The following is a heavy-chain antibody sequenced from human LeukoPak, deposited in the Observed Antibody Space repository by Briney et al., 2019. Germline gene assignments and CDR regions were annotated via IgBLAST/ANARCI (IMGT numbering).Heavy chain of an antibody. D-gene: IGHD3-22*01. V-gene: IGHV3-23*01. J-gene: IGHJ3*02. CDR1: GFTFSSYA. CDR3: AKQHYYDSSGYYSHDAFDI. CDR2: ISGSGGST. Sequence: GGSLRLSCAASGFTFSSYAMSWVRQAPGKGLEWVSAISGSGGSTYYADSVKGRFTISRDNSKNTLYLQMNSLRAEDTAVYYCAKQHYYDSSGYYSHDAFDIWGQGTMVTVSS.